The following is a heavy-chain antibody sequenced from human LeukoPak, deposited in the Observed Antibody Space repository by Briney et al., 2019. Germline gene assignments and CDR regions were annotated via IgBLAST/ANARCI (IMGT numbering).Heavy chain of an antibody. J-gene: IGHJ4*02. CDR1: GGSFSGYY. D-gene: IGHD3-3*01. CDR3: ARGGLRFQKY. Sequence: SETLSLTCAVYGGSFSGYYWSWIRQPPGKGLEWIGEINHSGSTNYNPSLKSRVTISVDTSKNQFSLKLSSVTAADTALYYCARGGLRFQKYWGQGTLVTVSS. CDR2: INHSGST. V-gene: IGHV4-34*01.